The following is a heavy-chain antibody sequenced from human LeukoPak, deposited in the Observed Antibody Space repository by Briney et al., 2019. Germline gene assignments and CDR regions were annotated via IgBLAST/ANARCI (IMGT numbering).Heavy chain of an antibody. CDR2: ISYDGSNK. Sequence: PARSLKLSWAPAASTSSSYAMHWGRQAPGKLLDWGAVISYDGSNKYYAASVNGRFTISRDNSKNTLYLQMNSLRAEDTAVYYCARRHSSGWLDSWGQGTLVTVSS. CDR1: ASTSSSYA. V-gene: IGHV3-30-3*01. CDR3: ARRHSSGWLDS. J-gene: IGHJ4*02. D-gene: IGHD6-19*01.